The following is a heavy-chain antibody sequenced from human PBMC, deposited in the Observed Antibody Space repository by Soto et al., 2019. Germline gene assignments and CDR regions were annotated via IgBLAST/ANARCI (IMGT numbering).Heavy chain of an antibody. J-gene: IGHJ6*02. CDR1: GGFIISDY. CDR2: IYYSGST. Sequence: SETLSLTCTVSGGFIISDYWIWIRQPPGQGLEWIGYIYYSGSTNYNPSLRSRVTVSLDTSKKQFSLKLSSVTAADTAVYYCARDILTGRMGMDVWGQGTTVTVSS. D-gene: IGHD3-9*01. CDR3: ARDILTGRMGMDV. V-gene: IGHV4-59*01.